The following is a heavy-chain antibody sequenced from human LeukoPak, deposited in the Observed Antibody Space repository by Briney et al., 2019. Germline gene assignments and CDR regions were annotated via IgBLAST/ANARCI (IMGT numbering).Heavy chain of an antibody. CDR3: ARAAYYDFWSGYSNPALSLDP. V-gene: IGHV1-18*01. D-gene: IGHD3-3*01. CDR2: ISAYNGNT. CDR1: GYTFTSYG. Sequence: ASVKVSCKASGYTFTSYGISWVRQAPGQGLEWMGWISAYNGNTNYAQKLQGRVTMTTDTSTSTAYMELRSLRSDDTAVYYCARAAYYDFWSGYSNPALSLDPWGQGTLVTVSS. J-gene: IGHJ5*02.